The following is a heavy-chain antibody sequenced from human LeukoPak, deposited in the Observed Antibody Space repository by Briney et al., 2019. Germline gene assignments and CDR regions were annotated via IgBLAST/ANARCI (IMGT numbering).Heavy chain of an antibody. CDR3: ARQLDYYDKRDY. J-gene: IGHJ4*02. D-gene: IGHD3-22*01. V-gene: IGHV5-10-1*01. CDR1: GYSFTNYG. Sequence: GESLKISCKGSGYSFTNYGISWVRQTPGKGLEWMGWIDPSDSYSNYGPSFQGHVTISADRCISTAYLQWRSLKASDTAMYYCARQLDYYDKRDYWGQGTLVTVAS. CDR2: IDPSDSYS.